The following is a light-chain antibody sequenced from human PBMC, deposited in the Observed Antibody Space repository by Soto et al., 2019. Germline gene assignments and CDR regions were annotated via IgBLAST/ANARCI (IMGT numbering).Light chain of an antibody. J-gene: IGKJ1*01. Sequence: EIVLTQSPGTLSLSPGERATLSCRARQSVGSSYLAWYQQKPGQAPRLLIYGTSSRATGIPDRFSGSGSGTDFALTISRLEPEDFAVYYCQQYGDSPWTFGQGTKVDIK. CDR2: GTS. CDR1: QSVGSSY. CDR3: QQYGDSPWT. V-gene: IGKV3-20*01.